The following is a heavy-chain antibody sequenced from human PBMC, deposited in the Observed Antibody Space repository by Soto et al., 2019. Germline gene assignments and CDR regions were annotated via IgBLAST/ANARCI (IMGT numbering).Heavy chain of an antibody. D-gene: IGHD4-17*01. CDR3: ARDLDYGGISDSIEI. V-gene: IGHV5-51*03. CDR2: IYPGDSRT. CDR1: GHSFTTYW. J-gene: IGHJ3*02. Sequence: EAQLVQSGAEVKKPGESLKISCEDTGHSFTTYWIAWVRQMPAKGLEWMGIIYPGDSRTTYSPSFQGQVIISDANSISTANLQWSSLKASDTALYYCARDLDYGGISDSIEICGQWTMLILSS.